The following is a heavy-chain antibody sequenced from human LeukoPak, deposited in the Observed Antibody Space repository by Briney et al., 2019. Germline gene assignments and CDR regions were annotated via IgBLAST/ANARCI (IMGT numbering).Heavy chain of an antibody. Sequence: ASVKVSCKASGYTFTGYYMHWVRQAPGQGLEWMGWINPNSGGTNYAQKFQGRVTMTRDTSISTAYMELSRLRSDDTAVYYCACAGYYDSSGYYPNLMDVWGQGTTVTVSS. J-gene: IGHJ6*02. CDR3: ACAGYYDSSGYYPNLMDV. CDR1: GYTFTGYY. CDR2: INPNSGGT. V-gene: IGHV1-2*02. D-gene: IGHD3-22*01.